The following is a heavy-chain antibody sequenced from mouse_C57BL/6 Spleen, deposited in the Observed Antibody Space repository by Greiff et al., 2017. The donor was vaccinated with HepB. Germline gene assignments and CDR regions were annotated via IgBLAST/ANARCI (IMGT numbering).Heavy chain of an antibody. D-gene: IGHD3-2*02. CDR1: GYTFTDYN. CDR2: INPNNGGT. CDR3: ARRGDSSGYDYAMDY. V-gene: IGHV1-18*01. Sequence: EVQLQQSGPELVKPGASVKIPCKASGYTFTDYNMDWVKQSHGKSLEWIGDINPNNGGTIYNQKFKGKATLTVDKSSSTAYMELRSLTSEDTAVYYCARRGDSSGYDYAMDYWGQGTSVTVSS. J-gene: IGHJ4*01.